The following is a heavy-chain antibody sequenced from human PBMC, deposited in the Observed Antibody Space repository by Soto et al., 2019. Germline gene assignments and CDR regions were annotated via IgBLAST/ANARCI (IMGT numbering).Heavy chain of an antibody. CDR3: GGDGYCISTTCYVGGGFGMDV. J-gene: IGHJ6*02. Sequence: QVQLVQSGAEVKKPGASVKVSCKASGYTFTSYGISWVRQAPGQGLEWMGWISGYNGNTNYAQKVQGRVTMTTNISTSTALMELRSLRCDDTALYYCGGDGYCISTTCYVGGGFGMDVWGQGTTVTVSS. CDR1: GYTFTSYG. D-gene: IGHD2-2*01. CDR2: ISGYNGNT. V-gene: IGHV1-18*01.